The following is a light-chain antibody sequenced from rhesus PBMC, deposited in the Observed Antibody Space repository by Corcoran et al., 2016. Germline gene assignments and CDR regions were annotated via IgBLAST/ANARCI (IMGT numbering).Light chain of an antibody. V-gene: IGKV1-22*01. J-gene: IGKJ2*01. CDR3: QQYTSPYT. CDR2: KAA. CDR1: QSISSW. Sequence: DIQMTQSPSSLSASVGDTVTITCRASQSISSWLAWYQQKPGKAPKLLIDKAATLQSGVPSRFSGSGSGTDCSLTISSLQSEDFATYYCQQYTSPYTFGQGTKVDIK.